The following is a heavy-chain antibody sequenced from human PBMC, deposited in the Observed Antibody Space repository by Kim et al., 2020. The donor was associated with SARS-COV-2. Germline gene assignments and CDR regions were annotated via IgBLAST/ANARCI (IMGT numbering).Heavy chain of an antibody. Sequence: GGSLRLSCAASGFTFSSYAMSWVRQAPGKGLEWVSAISGSGGSTYYADSVKGRFTISRDNSKNTLYLQMYSLRAEDTDVYYCAADYGGNSHGFDPWGQGNLVTVSS. V-gene: IGHV3-23*01. J-gene: IGHJ5*02. D-gene: IGHD4-17*01. CDR2: ISGSGGST. CDR1: GFTFSSYA. CDR3: AADYGGNSHGFDP.